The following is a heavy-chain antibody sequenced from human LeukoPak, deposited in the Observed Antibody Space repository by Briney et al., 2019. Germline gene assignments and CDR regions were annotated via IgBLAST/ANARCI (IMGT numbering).Heavy chain of an antibody. D-gene: IGHD3-16*01. CDR3: ARGETRNDY. Sequence: GPVMISCKASGYSFINNGINWVRQAPGQGLEWMGWISPYNGNTNFAQKLQGRVTLTTDTSTSTAYLELRSLRSDDTAVYYCARGETRNDYWGQASLVTVSS. CDR1: GYSFINNG. V-gene: IGHV1-18*01. J-gene: IGHJ4*01. CDR2: ISPYNGNT.